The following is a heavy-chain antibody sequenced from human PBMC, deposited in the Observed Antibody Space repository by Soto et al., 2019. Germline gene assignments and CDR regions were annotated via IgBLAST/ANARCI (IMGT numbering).Heavy chain of an antibody. Sequence: GGSLRLSCEVSGFTFSMYSMSWVRQSPGKGLEWVAKIPQDGVDGHYADSVKGRFIISRDNGKNSLHLQLNNLRAEDTAVYYCARDHLILPAHDLFYGSDIWGRGATVTVSS. J-gene: IGHJ6*02. V-gene: IGHV3-7*03. CDR3: ARDHLILPAHDLFYGSDI. D-gene: IGHD2-21*02. CDR2: IPQDGVDG. CDR1: GFTFSMYS.